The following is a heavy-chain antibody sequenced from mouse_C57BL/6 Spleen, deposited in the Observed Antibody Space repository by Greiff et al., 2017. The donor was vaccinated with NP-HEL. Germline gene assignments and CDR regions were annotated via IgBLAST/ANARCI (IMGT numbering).Heavy chain of an antibody. D-gene: IGHD2-4*01. CDR2: FYPGSGSI. V-gene: IGHV1-62-2*01. J-gene: IGHJ4*01. Sequence: QVQLQQSGAELVKPGASVKLSCKASGYTFTEYTIHWVKQRSGQGLEWIGWFYPGSGSIKYNEKFKDKATLTADKSSSTVYMELSRLTSEDSAVYFCARHEGRGGIYYDYDVHYYAMDYWGQGTSVTVSS. CDR1: GYTFTEYT. CDR3: ARHEGRGGIYYDYDVHYYAMDY.